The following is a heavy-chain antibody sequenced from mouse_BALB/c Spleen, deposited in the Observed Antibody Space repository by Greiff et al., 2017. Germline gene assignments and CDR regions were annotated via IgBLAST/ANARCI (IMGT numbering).Heavy chain of an antibody. CDR1: GFNIKDYY. V-gene: IGHV14-1*02. CDR3: AVYYYGSLFAY. CDR2: IDPENGNT. D-gene: IGHD1-1*01. Sequence: EVQLQQSGAELVRPGALVKLSCKASGFNIKDYYMHWVKQRPEQGLEWIGWIDPENGNTIYDPKFQGKASITADTSSNTAYLQLSSLTSEDTAVYYCAVYYYGSLFAYWGQGTLVTVSA. J-gene: IGHJ3*01.